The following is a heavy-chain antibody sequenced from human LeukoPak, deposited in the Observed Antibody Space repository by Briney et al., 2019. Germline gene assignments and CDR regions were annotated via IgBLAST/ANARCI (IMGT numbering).Heavy chain of an antibody. CDR2: TSFDGSDN. J-gene: IGHJ4*02. CDR3: ARALRIYYYFDY. Sequence: GGSLRLSCAASGFTFSSYAMHWVRQAPGKGLKWVAVTSFDGSDNYYADSVKGRFTISRDNSKNTLYLQMNSLRPDDTAVYYCARALRIYYYFDYWGQGTLVTVSS. D-gene: IGHD1-26*01. CDR1: GFTFSSYA. V-gene: IGHV3-30*04.